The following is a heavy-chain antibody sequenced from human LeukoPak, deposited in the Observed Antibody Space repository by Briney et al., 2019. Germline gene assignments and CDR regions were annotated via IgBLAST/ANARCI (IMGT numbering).Heavy chain of an antibody. CDR3: AGVPIATAGTAVNYGMDV. Sequence: SVTLSLTCTVSAVSISSISYYWGWIRQPPGKVLEWNGSIYYSGSTYYNPSLKSLVTISVSRSKNQFSLNLRSVTAADTAGAYCAGVPIATAGTAVNYGMDVWDKGSRSPSPQ. V-gene: IGHV4-39*01. CDR1: AVSISSISYY. CDR2: IYYSGST. J-gene: IGHJ6*01. D-gene: IGHD6-13*01.